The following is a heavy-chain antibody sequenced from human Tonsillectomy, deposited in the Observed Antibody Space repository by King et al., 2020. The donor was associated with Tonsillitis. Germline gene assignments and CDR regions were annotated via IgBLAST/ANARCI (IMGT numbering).Heavy chain of an antibody. V-gene: IGHV5-51*01. CDR1: GYSFTSYW. CDR2: IYPGDSDT. J-gene: IGHJ4*02. Sequence: QLVQSGAEVKKPGESLKISCKGSGYSFTSYWIGWVRQMPGKGLEWMGIIYPGDSDTRYTPSFQGQVTISADKSISTAYLQWSSLKASDTAMYYCARPHSSGWYEPRGFDYWGQGTLVTVSS. CDR3: ARPHSSGWYEPRGFDY. D-gene: IGHD6-19*01.